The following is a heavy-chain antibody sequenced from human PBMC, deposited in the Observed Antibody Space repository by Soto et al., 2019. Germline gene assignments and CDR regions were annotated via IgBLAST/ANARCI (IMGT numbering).Heavy chain of an antibody. D-gene: IGHD3-10*01. CDR3: AKHITTGRGACWYGMDV. V-gene: IGHV3-23*01. Sequence: GGSLRLSCAASGFTFSSYAMSWVRQAPGKGLEWVAAIKGSGGRKYYADSVKGRFTISRDNSKNTLYLQMNSLRAEDTAVYYWAKHITTGRGACWYGMDVWGQGTTVTVSS. CDR2: IKGSGGRK. CDR1: GFTFSSYA. J-gene: IGHJ6*02.